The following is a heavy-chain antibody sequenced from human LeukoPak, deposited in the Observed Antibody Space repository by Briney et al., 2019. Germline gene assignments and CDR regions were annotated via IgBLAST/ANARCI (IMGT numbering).Heavy chain of an antibody. Sequence: ASVKVSCKASGGTFSSYGISWVRQAPGQGLEWMGGIIPIFGTPNYAQKFQGRVTITADESTSTAYMELSSLRSEDTAVYYCARDSSSWSGSYYFDYWGQGTLVTVSS. CDR3: ARDSSSWSGSYYFDY. V-gene: IGHV1-69*01. CDR2: IIPIFGTP. CDR1: GGTFSSYG. D-gene: IGHD6-13*01. J-gene: IGHJ4*02.